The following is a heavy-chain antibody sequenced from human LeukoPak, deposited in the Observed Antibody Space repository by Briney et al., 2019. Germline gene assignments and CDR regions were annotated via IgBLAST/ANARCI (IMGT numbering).Heavy chain of an antibody. CDR1: GGSISSYY. CDR2: IYSSGSI. V-gene: IGHV4-59*12. Sequence: SETLSLTCTVSGGSISSYYWTWIRQPPGKGLEWIGYIYSSGSIDYNPSLKSRITISVDTSKNQFSLKLSFVTAADTAVYYCARGALVNYDSSGYYYPYYYYGMDVWGQGTTVTVSS. CDR3: ARGALVNYDSSGYYYPYYYYGMDV. D-gene: IGHD3-22*01. J-gene: IGHJ6*02.